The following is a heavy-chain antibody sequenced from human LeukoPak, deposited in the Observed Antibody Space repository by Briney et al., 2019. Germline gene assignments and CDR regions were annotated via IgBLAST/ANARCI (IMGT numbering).Heavy chain of an antibody. J-gene: IGHJ5*02. D-gene: IGHD5-12*01. V-gene: IGHV4-59*12. CDR1: GGSISSYY. CDR2: IYYSGST. CDR3: ARGSGPNMVVATKGSGPYNTNWFDP. Sequence: PSETLSLTCAVSGGSISSYYWSWIRQPPGKGLEWIGYIYYSGSTNYNPSLKSRVTISVDTSKNQFSLKLSSVTAADTAVYYCARGSGPNMVVATKGSGPYNTNWFDPWGQGTLVTVSS.